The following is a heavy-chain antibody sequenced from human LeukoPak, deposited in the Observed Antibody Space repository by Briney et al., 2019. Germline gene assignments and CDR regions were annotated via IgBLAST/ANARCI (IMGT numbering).Heavy chain of an antibody. CDR1: GGSFSGYY. CDR3: ASQRYYGSSGYYQPNFDY. D-gene: IGHD3-22*01. CDR2: INHSGST. J-gene: IGHJ4*02. V-gene: IGHV4-34*01. Sequence: SETLSLTCAVYGGSFSGYYWSWIRQPPGKGLEWIWEINHSGSTNYNPSLKSRVTITVDTSKNQFSLKLSSVTAADTAVYYCASQRYYGSSGYYQPNFDYWGQGTLVTVSS.